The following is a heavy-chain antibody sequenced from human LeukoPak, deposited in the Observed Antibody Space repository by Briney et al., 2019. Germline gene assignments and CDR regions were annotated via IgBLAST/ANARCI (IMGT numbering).Heavy chain of an antibody. Sequence: GGSLRLSCAASGVTFSDAWRTWVRQAPGKGLEWVGRIKSKTDGGTTDYAAPVKGRFTISRDDSENTLYLQMSSLKTEDTAVYYCTKDISAVLYWGQGTLVTVSS. J-gene: IGHJ4*02. CDR2: IKSKTDGGTT. CDR3: TKDISAVLY. V-gene: IGHV3-15*01. D-gene: IGHD1-14*01. CDR1: GVTFSDAW.